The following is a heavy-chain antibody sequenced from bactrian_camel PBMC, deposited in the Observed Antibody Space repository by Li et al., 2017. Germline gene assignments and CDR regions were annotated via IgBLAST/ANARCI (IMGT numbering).Heavy chain of an antibody. CDR2: IHTARAST. J-gene: IGHJ4*01. Sequence: VESGGGSVQAGGSLRLSCLASEYTYGRYCMGWFRQAPEKEREGIALIHTARASTLYADSMKGRFTISQDKAKNVVYLQMNNLRPEDTGMYICAATPRVGGACRYVQGRAYQYAYWGMGTQVTVS. V-gene: IGHV3S25*01. CDR1: EYTYGRYC. D-gene: IGHD2*01. CDR3: AATPRVGGACRYVQGRAYQYAY.